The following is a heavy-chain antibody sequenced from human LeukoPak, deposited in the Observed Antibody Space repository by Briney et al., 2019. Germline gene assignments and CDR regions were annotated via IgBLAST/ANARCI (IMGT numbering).Heavy chain of an antibody. D-gene: IGHD3-22*01. V-gene: IGHV4-59*08. CDR2: IYYSGST. CDR1: GGSISAYY. J-gene: IGHJ3*02. Sequence: SETLSLTCTVSGGSISAYYWSWIRQPPGKGLEWIGYIYYSGSTNYNPSLKSRVTISVDTSKNQFSLKLSSVTAADTAVYYCARPLIVGSKGAFDIWGQGTMVTVPS. CDR3: ARPLIVGSKGAFDI.